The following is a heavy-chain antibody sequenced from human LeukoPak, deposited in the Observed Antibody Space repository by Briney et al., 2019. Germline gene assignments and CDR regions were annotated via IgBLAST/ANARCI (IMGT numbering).Heavy chain of an antibody. CDR2: MNPNSGNT. CDR3: ARGARVYYYDSSGYTY. D-gene: IGHD3-22*01. Sequence: GASVKVSCKASGYTFTSYDINWVRQATGQGLEWMGWMNPNSGNTGYAQKFQGRVTMTRNTSISTAYMELSSLRSEDTAVYYCARGARVYYYDSSGYTYWGQGTLVTVSS. V-gene: IGHV1-8*01. CDR1: GYTFTSYD. J-gene: IGHJ4*02.